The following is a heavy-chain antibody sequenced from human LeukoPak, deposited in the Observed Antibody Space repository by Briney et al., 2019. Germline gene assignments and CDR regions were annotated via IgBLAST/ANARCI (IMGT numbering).Heavy chain of an antibody. CDR1: GFTFSDYY. CDR2: ISGSSGDT. J-gene: IGHJ4*02. V-gene: IGHV3-11*06. Sequence: KPGGSLRLSCAASGFTFSDYYMNWIRQAPGRGLEYISYISGSSGDTNYADSVKGRFTISRDNAKNSLYLQMNSLKVEDTAIYYCTRGDRWVDYWGQGTLVTVSS. CDR3: TRGDRWVDY. D-gene: IGHD5-24*01.